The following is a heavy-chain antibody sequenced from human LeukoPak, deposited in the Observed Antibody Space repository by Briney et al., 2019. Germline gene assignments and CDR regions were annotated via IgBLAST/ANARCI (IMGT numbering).Heavy chain of an antibody. J-gene: IGHJ3*01. D-gene: IGHD2-15*01. V-gene: IGHV3-23*01. Sequence: GGSLRLSCAASGFTFSSYAMSWVRQAPGKGLEWVSGISGRGLSTYHADSARGRFTISRDNSKNTLYLQMSSLRVEDTAVYYCAKDQRVETAGDAFDVWGQGTMVTVSS. CDR3: AKDQRVETAGDAFDV. CDR1: GFTFSSYA. CDR2: ISGRGLST.